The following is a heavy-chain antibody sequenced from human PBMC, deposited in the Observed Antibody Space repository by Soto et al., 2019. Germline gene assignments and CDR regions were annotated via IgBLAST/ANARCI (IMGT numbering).Heavy chain of an antibody. CDR2: IYPGDSDT. D-gene: IGHD3-9*01. V-gene: IGHV5-51*01. CDR3: ARHGENPYYDILTGNLFDP. Sequence: PGESLKISCKGSGYSFTSYWIGWVRQMPGKGLEWMGIIYPGDSDTRYSPSFQGQVTISADKSISTAYLQWSSLKASDTAMYYCARHGENPYYDILTGNLFDPWGQGTLVTVSS. J-gene: IGHJ5*02. CDR1: GYSFTSYW.